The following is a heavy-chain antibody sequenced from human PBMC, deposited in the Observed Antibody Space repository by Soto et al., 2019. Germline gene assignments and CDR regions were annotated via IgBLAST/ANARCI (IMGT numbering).Heavy chain of an antibody. Sequence: SETLSLTCTVSGGSISSYYWSWIRQPPGKGLEWIGYIYYSGSTNYNPSLKSRVTISVDTSKNQFSLKLSSVTAADTAVYYCARSVEMATTGAFDYWGQGTLVTVSS. CDR1: GGSISSYY. V-gene: IGHV4-59*01. CDR3: ARSVEMATTGAFDY. J-gene: IGHJ4*02. CDR2: IYYSGST. D-gene: IGHD5-12*01.